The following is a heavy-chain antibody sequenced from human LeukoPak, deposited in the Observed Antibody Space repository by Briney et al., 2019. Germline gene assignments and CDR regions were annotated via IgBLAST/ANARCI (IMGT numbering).Heavy chain of an antibody. CDR1: GFTFSSYA. Sequence: AGGSLRLSCAASGFTFSSYATSWVRQAPGKGLEWVSAIIGSGGSTYYADSVKGRFTISRDNSKNTLYLQMNSLRAEDTAVYYCAKEKRRFFGLTPNDYWGQGTLVTVSS. D-gene: IGHD3/OR15-3a*01. J-gene: IGHJ4*02. CDR2: IIGSGGST. V-gene: IGHV3-23*01. CDR3: AKEKRRFFGLTPNDY.